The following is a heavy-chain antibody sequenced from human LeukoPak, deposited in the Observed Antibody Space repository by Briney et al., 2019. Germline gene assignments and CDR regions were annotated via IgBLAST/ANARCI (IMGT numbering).Heavy chain of an antibody. J-gene: IGHJ4*02. V-gene: IGHV3-30*04. CDR3: ARALGSSWDSSLDS. CDR1: GXTFSNYA. Sequence: PGGSLRLSCAASGXTFSNYAMHWVRQAPGKGLEWVALISYDGSVEKNAASVKGRFTISRDNSKNTLYLQMNSLRTEDTAVYYCARALGSSWDSSLDSWGQGTLVPVSS. CDR2: ISYDGSVE. D-gene: IGHD6-13*01.